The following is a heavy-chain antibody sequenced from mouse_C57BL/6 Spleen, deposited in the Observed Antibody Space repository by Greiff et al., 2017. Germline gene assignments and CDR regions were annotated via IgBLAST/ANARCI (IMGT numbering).Heavy chain of an antibody. CDR2: IDPETGGT. Sequence: QVQLKQSGAELVSPGASVTLSCKASGYTFTDYEMHWVKQTPVHGLEWIGAIDPETGGTAYNQQFKGKAILTSAKSSSTAYMELRRLTSEDSAVYYCTRSGGDDLCYFDDWGQGTTLTVSS. CDR3: TRSGGDDLCYFDD. V-gene: IGHV1-15*01. CDR1: GYTFTDYE. J-gene: IGHJ2*01. D-gene: IGHD2-2*01.